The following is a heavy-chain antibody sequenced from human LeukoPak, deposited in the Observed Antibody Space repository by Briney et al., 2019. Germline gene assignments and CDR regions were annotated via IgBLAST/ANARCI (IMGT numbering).Heavy chain of an antibody. CDR2: MNPNSGNT. D-gene: IGHD6-19*01. V-gene: IGHV1-8*01. CDR3: ARHFYSSGSIDY. CDR1: GYTFPSYD. J-gene: IGHJ4*02. Sequence: ASVTVSCKASGYTFPSYDMNWVRQATGQWLEWMGWMNPNSGNTGYEQKFQGRVTMTRNTSISTAYMELSSLRSEDTAVYYCARHFYSSGSIDYWGRGTLVSVSS.